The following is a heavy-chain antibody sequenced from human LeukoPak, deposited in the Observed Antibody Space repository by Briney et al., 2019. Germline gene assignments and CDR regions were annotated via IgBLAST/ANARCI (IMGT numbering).Heavy chain of an antibody. V-gene: IGHV3-9*01. CDR2: ISWYSGAM. CDR1: GFRFDDCD. J-gene: IGHJ4*02. D-gene: IGHD3-10*01. Sequence: GRSLRLSCAASGFRFDDCDMHWVRQVPGKGLEWVSSISWYSGAMGYADSVKGRFTISRDNANNSLYLHMNSLRQDDTAFYYCVKDRNYYGSGSVYFDYWGQGTLVTVSS. CDR3: VKDRNYYGSGSVYFDY.